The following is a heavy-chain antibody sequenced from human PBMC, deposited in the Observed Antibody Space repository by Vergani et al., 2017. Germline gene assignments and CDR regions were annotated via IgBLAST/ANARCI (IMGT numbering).Heavy chain of an antibody. CDR1: GFTFSSYS. V-gene: IGHV3-21*01. J-gene: IGHJ4*02. CDR2: ISSSSSYI. Sequence: EVQLVESGGGLVKPGGSLRLSCAASGFTFSSYSMNWVRQAPGKGLEWVSSISSSSSYIYYADSVKDRFTISRDNAKNSLYLQMNSLRAEDTAVYYCATSRLPHLFDYWGQGTLVTVSS. D-gene: IGHD6-25*01. CDR3: ATSRLPHLFDY.